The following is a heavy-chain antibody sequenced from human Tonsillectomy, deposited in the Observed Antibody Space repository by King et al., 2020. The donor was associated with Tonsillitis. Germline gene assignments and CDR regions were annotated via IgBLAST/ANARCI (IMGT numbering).Heavy chain of an antibody. D-gene: IGHD6-13*01. CDR2: INHSGST. CDR1: GGSFSGXY. J-gene: IGHJ5*02. V-gene: IGHV4-34*01. CDR3: ARGXRYSXTXGWFXP. Sequence: HVQLPQWGAGLLKPSETLSLTCAVYGGSFSGXYWSWIRQPPGKGLEWIGEINHSGSTNYNPSLKSRVTVSVDTSKNQFSLKLSSVTAADTAVYYCARGXRYSXTXGWFXPWGQXTLVTV.